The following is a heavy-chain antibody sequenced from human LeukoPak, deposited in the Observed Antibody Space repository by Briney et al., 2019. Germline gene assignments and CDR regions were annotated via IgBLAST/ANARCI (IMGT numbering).Heavy chain of an antibody. D-gene: IGHD3-22*01. CDR2: IYYSGST. V-gene: IGHV4-59*01. J-gene: IGHJ4*02. Sequence: PSETLSLTCTVSGGSISSYYWSWIRQPPGKGLEWIGYIYYSGSTNYNPSLKSRVTIPVDTSKNQFSLKLSSVTAADTAVYYCARGKDSSFDYWGQGTLVTVTS. CDR3: ARGKDSSFDY. CDR1: GGSISSYY.